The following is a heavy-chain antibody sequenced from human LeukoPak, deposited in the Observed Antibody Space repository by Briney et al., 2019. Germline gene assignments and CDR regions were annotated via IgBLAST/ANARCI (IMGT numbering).Heavy chain of an antibody. D-gene: IGHD3/OR15-3a*01. Sequence: ASVKVSCKASGYIFSGYYLHWVRQAPGQGLEWMGWINPNSGGTNYAQKFQGRVTMTRDTSISTAYMELSRLRSDDTAVYYCATTGYYTHYYFDYWGQGTLVTVSS. J-gene: IGHJ4*02. CDR2: INPNSGGT. CDR1: GYIFSGYY. CDR3: ATTGYYTHYYFDY. V-gene: IGHV1-2*02.